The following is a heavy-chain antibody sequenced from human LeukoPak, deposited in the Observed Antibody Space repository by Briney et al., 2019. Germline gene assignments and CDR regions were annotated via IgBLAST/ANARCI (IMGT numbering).Heavy chain of an antibody. CDR1: GFSLSSYW. CDR2: IKEDGSEK. Sequence: GGSLRLSCAASGFSLSSYWMSWFRQAPGKGLQWVANIKEDGSEKYYVDSVKDRFTISRDNAKNSLYLQMNSLRAEDTAIYYCARGGRYYFAYWGQGNLVTVSS. CDR3: ARGGRYYFAY. J-gene: IGHJ4*02. V-gene: IGHV3-7*01. D-gene: IGHD1-14*01.